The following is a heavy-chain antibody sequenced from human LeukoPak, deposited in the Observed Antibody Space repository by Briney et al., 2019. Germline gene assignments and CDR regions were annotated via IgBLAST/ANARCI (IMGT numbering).Heavy chain of an antibody. D-gene: IGHD3-16*01. CDR1: GYTFTAYA. Sequence: GASVKVSCKASGYTFTAYAMNWVRQAPGQGLECLGWINTNTGNPTYAQDFTGRFVFSLDTSVSTAYLQISSLKAEDTAVYYCARGMFGHRRVPFDPWGQGTLVTVSS. J-gene: IGHJ5*02. V-gene: IGHV7-4-1*02. CDR2: INTNTGNP. CDR3: ARGMFGHRRVPFDP.